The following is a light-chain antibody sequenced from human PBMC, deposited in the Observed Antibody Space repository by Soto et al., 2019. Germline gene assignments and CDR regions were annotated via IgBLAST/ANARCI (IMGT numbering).Light chain of an antibody. J-gene: IGLJ3*02. CDR2: SNN. V-gene: IGLV1-44*01. CDR3: AAWDDSLNGWV. Sequence: QSVLTQPPSASGTPGQRVTISCSGSSSNIGSNTVNWYQQLPETAHKLLIYSNNQRPSGVPDLFSGSKSGPSASLAISGLQSEDEADYYCAAWDDSLNGWVFGGGTKLTVL. CDR1: SSNIGSNT.